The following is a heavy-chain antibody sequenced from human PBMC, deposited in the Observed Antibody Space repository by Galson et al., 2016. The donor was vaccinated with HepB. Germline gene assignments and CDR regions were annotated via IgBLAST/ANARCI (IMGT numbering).Heavy chain of an antibody. Sequence: SLRLSCAASAFTFSDYYMSWIRQVPGKGLEWLSYISRSGNDINYADSVKGRFTISRDNAKNSVFLQMTSLRVEDTAVYYCARGGDPDYYYYGFDVWGQGTLVTVYS. CDR1: AFTFSDYY. V-gene: IGHV3-11*05. D-gene: IGHD7-27*01. CDR3: ARGGDPDYYYYGFDV. CDR2: ISRSGNDI. J-gene: IGHJ6*02.